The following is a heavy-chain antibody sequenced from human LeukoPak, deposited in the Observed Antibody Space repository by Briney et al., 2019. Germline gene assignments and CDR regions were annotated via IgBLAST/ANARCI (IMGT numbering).Heavy chain of an antibody. D-gene: IGHD1-26*01. V-gene: IGHV1-8*02. Sequence: VSVKVSCKASGYTFTSRDINWVRQATGQGLEWMGYMNPKSGYTAYGQRFHGKVTMTRNTSTNTAYMELSSLRSEDTAVYYCARVTSGAGYNWFDAWGPGTLVTVSS. CDR3: ARVTSGAGYNWFDA. J-gene: IGHJ5*02. CDR2: MNPKSGYT. CDR1: GYTFTSRD.